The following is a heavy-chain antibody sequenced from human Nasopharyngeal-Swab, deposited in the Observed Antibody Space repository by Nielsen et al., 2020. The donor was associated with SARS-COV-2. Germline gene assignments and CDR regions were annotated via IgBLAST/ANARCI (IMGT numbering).Heavy chain of an antibody. CDR2: ISYDGSNK. D-gene: IGHD6-13*01. CDR1: GFTFSSYA. J-gene: IGHJ4*02. V-gene: IGHV3-30*04. Sequence: GESLKISCAASGFTFSSYAMHWVRQAPGKGLEWVAVISYDGSNKYYADSVKGRFTISRDNSKNTLYLQMNSLRAEDTAVYYCARAQGLGRRIAAALVYWGQGTLVTVS. CDR3: ARAQGLGRRIAAALVY.